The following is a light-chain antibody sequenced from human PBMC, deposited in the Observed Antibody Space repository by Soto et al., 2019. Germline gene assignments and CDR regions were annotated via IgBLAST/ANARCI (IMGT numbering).Light chain of an antibody. CDR1: QSFRGL. CDR3: QQRHMWPIT. CDR2: DAY. J-gene: IGKJ5*01. Sequence: EVVLTHSPVTLSLSAAERSTLSCRASQSFRGLLAWYQQKPGQAPRLLIYDAYNRATGIPPRLSGSGSGKDFTITISSLEPEDSAVYYCQQRHMWPITFGQGTRLEIK. V-gene: IGKV3-11*01.